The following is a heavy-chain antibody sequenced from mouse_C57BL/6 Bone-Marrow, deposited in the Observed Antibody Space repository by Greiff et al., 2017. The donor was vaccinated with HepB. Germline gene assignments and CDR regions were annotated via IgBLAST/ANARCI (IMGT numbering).Heavy chain of an antibody. Sequence: DVKLVESGGDLVKPGGSLKLSCAASGFTFSSYSMSWVRQTPDKRLEWVATISSGGSYTYYPDSVKGRFTISRDNAKNTLYLQMSSLKSEDTAMYYCARHSSGYYYAMDYWGQGTSVTVSS. J-gene: IGHJ4*01. V-gene: IGHV5-6*02. CDR1: GFTFSSYS. D-gene: IGHD3-2*02. CDR2: ISSGGSYT. CDR3: ARHSSGYYYAMDY.